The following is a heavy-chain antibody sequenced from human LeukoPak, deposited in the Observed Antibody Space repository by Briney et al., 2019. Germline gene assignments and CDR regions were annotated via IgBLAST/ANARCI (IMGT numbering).Heavy chain of an antibody. V-gene: IGHV4-34*01. J-gene: IGHJ4*02. CDR1: GGSFSGYY. D-gene: IGHD3-22*01. CDR2: INHSGST. CDR3: ARASSGYYLYFDY. Sequence: PSETLSLTCAVYGGSFSGYYWSWIRQPPGKGLEWIGEINHSGSTNYNPSLKSRVTISVDTSKNQFSLKLSSVTAADTAVYYCARASSGYYLYFDYWGQGTLVTVSS.